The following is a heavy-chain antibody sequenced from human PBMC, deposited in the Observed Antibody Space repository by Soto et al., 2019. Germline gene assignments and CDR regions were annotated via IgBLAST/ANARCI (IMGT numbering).Heavy chain of an antibody. CDR1: GFTFTSSA. Sequence: GASVKVSCKASGFTFTSSAVQWVRQARGQRLEWIGWIVVGSGNTNYAQKFQERVTITRDMSTSTAYMELSSLRSEDTAVYYCAAGLSGSTLEDYYYGMDVWGQGTTVTVSS. J-gene: IGHJ6*02. D-gene: IGHD3-22*01. CDR3: AAGLSGSTLEDYYYGMDV. CDR2: IVVGSGNT. V-gene: IGHV1-58*01.